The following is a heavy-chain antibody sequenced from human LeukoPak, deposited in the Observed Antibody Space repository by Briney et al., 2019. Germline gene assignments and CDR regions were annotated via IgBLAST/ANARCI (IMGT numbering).Heavy chain of an antibody. CDR3: ARDNVGATPFDY. D-gene: IGHD1-26*01. CDR1: GFTFIYFW. CDR2: TNLDGSER. J-gene: IGHJ4*02. V-gene: IGHV3-7*05. Sequence: QTGASLRLSCAASGFTFIYFWMSWVRQPPGKWLQWVANTNLDGSERHYVDSVKGRFTISRDNARKSLYLQMNSLRDEDTAVYYCARDNVGATPFDYWGQGTLVTVSS.